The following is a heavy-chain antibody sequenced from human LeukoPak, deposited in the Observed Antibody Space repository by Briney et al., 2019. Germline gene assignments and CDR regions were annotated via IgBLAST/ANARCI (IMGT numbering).Heavy chain of an antibody. CDR3: ARDRGPFYDSSGYSNNAFDI. V-gene: IGHV1-18*01. J-gene: IGHJ3*02. Sequence: ASVKVSCKASGYTFTSYGISWVRQAPGQGLEWMGWISAYNGNTNYAQKLQCRVTMTTDTSTSKPYMKLRSVRSDATAVYYCARDRGPFYDSSGYSNNAFDIWGKGTMVTVSS. CDR1: GYTFTSYG. CDR2: ISAYNGNT. D-gene: IGHD3-22*01.